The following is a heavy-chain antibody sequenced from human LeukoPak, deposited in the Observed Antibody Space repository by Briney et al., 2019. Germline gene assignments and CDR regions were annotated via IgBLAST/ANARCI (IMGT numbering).Heavy chain of an antibody. CDR2: IYYTGST. CDR3: ARATYSYFFDY. J-gene: IGHJ4*02. V-gene: IGHV4-38-2*01. CDR1: GFTFSSYA. D-gene: IGHD2-21*01. Sequence: PGGSLRLSCAASGFTFSSYAMSWIRQPPGKGLEWIGSIYYTGSTYYNPSLKSRVTISVDTSKNQFSLRLSSVTAADTAVFYCARATYSYFFDYWGQGTLVTVSS.